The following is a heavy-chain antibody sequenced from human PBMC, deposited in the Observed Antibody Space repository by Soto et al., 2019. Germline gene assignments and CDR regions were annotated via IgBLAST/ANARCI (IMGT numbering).Heavy chain of an antibody. CDR2: IYPGDSDT. J-gene: IGHJ3*02. V-gene: IGHV5-51*01. D-gene: IGHD1-26*01. CDR3: ARGCYSGSYLRCAFDI. CDR1: GYSFTSYW. Sequence: GESLKISCNGSGYSFTSYWIGWVRQMPGKGLEWMGIIYPGDSDTRYSPSFQGQVTISADKSISTAYLQWSSLKASDTAMYYCARGCYSGSYLRCAFDIWGQGTMVTVSS.